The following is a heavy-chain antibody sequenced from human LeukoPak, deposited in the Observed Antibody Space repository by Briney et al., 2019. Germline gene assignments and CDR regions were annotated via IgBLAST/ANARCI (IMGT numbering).Heavy chain of an antibody. CDR3: SRFFDQ. CDR2: IRSKGTGGTT. Sequence: GGSLRLSCTASVIWFRQAPGKGLEWVGLIRSKGTGGTTEYAAAVKGGFIISRDDSRTIAYLQMNSLKTEDTAMYYCSRFFDQWGQGTLVTVSS. V-gene: IGHV3-49*03. CDR1: V. J-gene: IGHJ4*02.